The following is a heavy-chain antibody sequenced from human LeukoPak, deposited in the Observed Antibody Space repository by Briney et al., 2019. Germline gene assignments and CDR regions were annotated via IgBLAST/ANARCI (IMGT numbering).Heavy chain of an antibody. D-gene: IGHD1-20*01. CDR1: GGTFSSYA. V-gene: IGHV1-2*02. Sequence: GSSVKVSCKASGGTFSSYAISWVRQAPGQGLEWMGWINPNSGGTNYAQKFRGRVTMTRDTSISTAYMELSRLRSDDTAVYYCARAEPKSYNWNYGDYWGQGTLVTVSS. CDR3: ARAEPKSYNWNYGDY. CDR2: INPNSGGT. J-gene: IGHJ4*02.